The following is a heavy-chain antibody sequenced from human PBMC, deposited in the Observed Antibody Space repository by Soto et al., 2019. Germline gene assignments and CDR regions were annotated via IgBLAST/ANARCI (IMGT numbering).Heavy chain of an antibody. CDR1: GFTFSRFW. D-gene: IGHD1-7*01. J-gene: IGHJ4*02. Sequence: EVQLVESGGGLVQPGGSLRLSCAASGFTFSRFWMSWVRQAPGKGLEWGANIKQNGSEKYYVDSVKGRFTISRDNAKNARHRQMNRLRAEDTAVYYWARALGRETDELWGQGTLGTGSS. CDR3: ARALGRETDEL. V-gene: IGHV3-7*01. CDR2: IKQNGSEK.